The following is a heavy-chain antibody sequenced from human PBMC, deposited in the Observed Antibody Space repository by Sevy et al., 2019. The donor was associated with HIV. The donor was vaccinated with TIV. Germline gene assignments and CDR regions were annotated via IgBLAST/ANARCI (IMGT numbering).Heavy chain of an antibody. D-gene: IGHD6-13*01. Sequence: GGSLRLSCAASGFTFANYWMHWIRQAPGKGLVWVSRVHYDGIYTHYVDSVKGRFTISRDSAKDTLFLHMNSIRTEDTAVYYCVRGGSSCSNDGFDVWGQGTAVTVSS. J-gene: IGHJ3*01. CDR2: VHYDGIYT. CDR1: GFTFANYW. CDR3: VRGGSSCSNDGFDV. V-gene: IGHV3-74*01.